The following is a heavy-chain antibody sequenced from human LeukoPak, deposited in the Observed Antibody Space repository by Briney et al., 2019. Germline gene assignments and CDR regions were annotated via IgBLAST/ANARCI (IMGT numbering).Heavy chain of an antibody. Sequence: GGSLRLSCVVSAFTFSSYWMHWVRQAPGKGLVWVSRINSDGSSIRYADSVKGQFTISRDNAKNTLYLQMNSLRAEDTAVYYCARVNDILTGYYLGGAFDPWGQGTLVTVSS. V-gene: IGHV3-74*01. CDR3: ARVNDILTGYYLGGAFDP. D-gene: IGHD3-9*01. CDR2: INSDGSSI. J-gene: IGHJ5*02. CDR1: AFTFSSYW.